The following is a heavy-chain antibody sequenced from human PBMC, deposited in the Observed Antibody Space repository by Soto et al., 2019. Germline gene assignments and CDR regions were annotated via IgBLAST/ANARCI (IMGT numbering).Heavy chain of an antibody. Sequence: GESLKISCKGSGYTFTSYGISWVRQAPGQGLEWMGWISAYNGNTNYAQKLQGRVTMTTDTSTSTAYMELRSLRSDDTAVYYCARVGYYDSSGYYYADFDYWGQGTLVTVSS. V-gene: IGHV1-18*01. D-gene: IGHD3-22*01. J-gene: IGHJ4*02. CDR3: ARVGYYDSSGYYYADFDY. CDR1: GYTFTSYG. CDR2: ISAYNGNT.